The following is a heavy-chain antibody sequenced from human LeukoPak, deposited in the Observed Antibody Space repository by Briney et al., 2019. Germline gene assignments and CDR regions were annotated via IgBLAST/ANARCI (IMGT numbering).Heavy chain of an antibody. D-gene: IGHD4-17*01. V-gene: IGHV4-39*07. CDR2: IYYSGSA. CDR3: ARVPAGSVAFDI. CDR1: GGSVNSGTYY. J-gene: IGHJ3*02. Sequence: SETLSLTCTVSGGSVNSGTYYWSWIRQPPGKGLEWIGNIYYSGSAYYNPSLKSRVTMSVDTSKNQFSLKLSSVTAADTAVYYCARVPAGSVAFDIWGQGTMVTVSS.